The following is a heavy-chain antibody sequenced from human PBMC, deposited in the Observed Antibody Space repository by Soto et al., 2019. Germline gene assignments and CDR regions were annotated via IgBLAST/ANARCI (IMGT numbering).Heavy chain of an antibody. Sequence: GGSLRLSCVASGFTFSSYAMSWVRQAPGKGLEWVSAISGSGGSTYYADSVKGRFTISRDNSKNTLYLQMNSLRAEDTAVYYCAKSSTPYDFWSGYSKYYYGMDVWGQGTTITVSS. CDR2: ISGSGGST. CDR3: AKSSTPYDFWSGYSKYYYGMDV. CDR1: GFTFSSYA. D-gene: IGHD3-3*01. J-gene: IGHJ6*02. V-gene: IGHV3-23*01.